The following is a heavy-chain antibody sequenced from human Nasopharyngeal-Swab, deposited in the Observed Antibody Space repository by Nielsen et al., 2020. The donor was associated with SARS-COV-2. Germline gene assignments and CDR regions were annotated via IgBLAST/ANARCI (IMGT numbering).Heavy chain of an antibody. V-gene: IGHV4-59*01. D-gene: IGHD6-13*01. J-gene: IGHJ3*02. CDR3: AGYKAAAGIWALDI. Sequence: SETLSPTCTLSGGSMSGFSWTWIRQLPGKGLEWIGYIYYTGSTNYNPSLKSRVTISIDTSKNQFSLKLTSVTAADTAMYFCAGYKAAAGIWALDIWGQGTMVTVSS. CDR2: IYYTGST. CDR1: GGSMSGFS.